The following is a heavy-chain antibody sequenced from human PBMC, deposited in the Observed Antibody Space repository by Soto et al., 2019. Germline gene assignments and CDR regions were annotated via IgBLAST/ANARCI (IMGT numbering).Heavy chain of an antibody. Sequence: EVQLVESGGGLVQPGVSLRLSCAASGFTFSSYWMHWVRQAPGKGLVWVSRINSDGSSTSYADSVKGRFTISRDNAKNMLSRKMNSLIAEDTAVYYCARDKGSIYDILTVYHTDAFDIWGQGTMVTVSS. J-gene: IGHJ3*02. CDR1: GFTFSSYW. D-gene: IGHD3-9*01. CDR2: INSDGSST. V-gene: IGHV3-74*01. CDR3: ARDKGSIYDILTVYHTDAFDI.